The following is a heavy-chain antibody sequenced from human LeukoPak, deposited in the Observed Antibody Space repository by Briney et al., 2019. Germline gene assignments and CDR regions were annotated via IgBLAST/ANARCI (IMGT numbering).Heavy chain of an antibody. Sequence: GGSLRLSCAASGFTFSSYSMNWVRQAPGKRLEWVSSISSSISYIYYADSVKGRFTISRDNAKNSLYLQMTSLRAEDTAVYYCARDYSSGWSPSIGYYYYGMDVWGQGTTVTVSS. D-gene: IGHD6-19*01. CDR1: GFTFSSYS. J-gene: IGHJ6*02. V-gene: IGHV3-21*01. CDR2: ISSSISYI. CDR3: ARDYSSGWSPSIGYYYYGMDV.